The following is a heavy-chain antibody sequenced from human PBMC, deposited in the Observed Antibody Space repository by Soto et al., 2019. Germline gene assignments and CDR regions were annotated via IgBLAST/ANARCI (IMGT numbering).Heavy chain of an antibody. CDR1: GFTFSNFG. CDR3: AKDLDVVMVLSATRGLDV. CDR2: ISYDGRSE. D-gene: IGHD2-15*01. V-gene: IGHV3-30*18. J-gene: IGHJ6*02. Sequence: GVSLRLSCVGSGFTFSNFGMHWVRQAPGKGLEWVAGISYDGRSESYVDSVRGRFTLSRDNSKNTLSLQMISLRPEDTGVYYCAKDLDVVMVLSATRGLDVWGQGTTVTVSS.